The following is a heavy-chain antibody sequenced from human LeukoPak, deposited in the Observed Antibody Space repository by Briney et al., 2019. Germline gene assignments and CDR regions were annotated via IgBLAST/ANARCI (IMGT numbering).Heavy chain of an antibody. V-gene: IGHV3-23*01. CDR1: GFTFSSYA. D-gene: IGHD3-10*01. CDR3: AKARGSGSYYRASFDY. Sequence: GGSLRLSCAASGFTFSSYAMSWVRQAPGKGLEWVSAISGSGGSTYYADSVKGRFTISRDNSKNTLYLQMNSLRAEDTAVYYCAKARGSGSYYRASFDYWGQGTLVTVSS. J-gene: IGHJ4*02. CDR2: ISGSGGST.